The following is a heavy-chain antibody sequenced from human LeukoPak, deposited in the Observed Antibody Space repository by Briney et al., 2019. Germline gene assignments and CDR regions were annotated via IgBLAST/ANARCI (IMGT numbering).Heavy chain of an antibody. CDR3: ARVRRDGYYFDS. CDR2: ISSDSTYT. V-gene: IGHV3-21*01. D-gene: IGHD5-24*01. Sequence: GGSLRLSCVVSGFTLKTFKMNWVRQAPGQGLEWVSPISSDSTYTSYADSVKGRFTISGDNAKNSMYLQMDSLRAEDTAVYYCARVRRDGYYFDSWGQGTLVTVSS. J-gene: IGHJ4*02. CDR1: GFTLKTFK.